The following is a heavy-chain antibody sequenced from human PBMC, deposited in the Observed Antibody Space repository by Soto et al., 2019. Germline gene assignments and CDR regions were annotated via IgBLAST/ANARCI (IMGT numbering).Heavy chain of an antibody. Sequence: QVQLQESGPGLVKPSETLSLTCTVSGGSISSYYWRWIRQPPGKGLEWIGYIYYSGSTNYNPSLKIRGTISVDTSKNQVSLKLSFVTAADTAVYYCARTPYSSGWYPWFDPWGQGTLVTVSS. J-gene: IGHJ5*02. CDR3: ARTPYSSGWYPWFDP. D-gene: IGHD6-19*01. CDR2: IYYSGST. V-gene: IGHV4-59*08. CDR1: GGSISSYY.